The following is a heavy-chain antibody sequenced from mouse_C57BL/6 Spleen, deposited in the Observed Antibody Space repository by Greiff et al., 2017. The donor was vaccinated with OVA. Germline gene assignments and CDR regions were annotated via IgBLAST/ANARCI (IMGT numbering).Heavy chain of an antibody. CDR1: GFSFNTYA. J-gene: IGHJ3*01. D-gene: IGHD3-2*02. CDR3: VRHEGAQAFAY. V-gene: IGHV10-1*01. CDR2: IRSKSNNYAT. Sequence: EVQLVESGGGLVQPKGSLKLSCAASGFSFNTYAMNWVRQAPGKGLEWVARIRSKSNNYATYYADSVKDRFTISRDDSESMLYLQMNNLETEDTAMYYCVRHEGAQAFAYWGQGTLVTVSA.